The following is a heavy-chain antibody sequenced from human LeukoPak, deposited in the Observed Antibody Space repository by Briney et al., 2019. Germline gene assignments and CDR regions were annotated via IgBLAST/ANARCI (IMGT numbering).Heavy chain of an antibody. CDR2: ISGSGGST. CDR1: GFTFSSYA. D-gene: IGHD3-22*01. CDR3: AKDDYYDSSFRVDNWFDP. V-gene: IGHV3-23*01. Sequence: PGGSLRLSCAASGFTFSSYAMSWVRQAPGKGLEWVSTISGSGGSTSYAASVKGRFTISRDNSKNPLYLQMNSLRVEDTAVYYCAKDDYYDSSFRVDNWFDPWGQGTLVTVSS. J-gene: IGHJ5*02.